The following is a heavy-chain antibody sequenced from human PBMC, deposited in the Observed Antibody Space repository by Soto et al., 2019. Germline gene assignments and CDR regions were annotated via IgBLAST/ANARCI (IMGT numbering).Heavy chain of an antibody. D-gene: IGHD5-18*01. CDR2: IYYSGAT. V-gene: IGHV4-30-4*08. CDR3: ARGIQEGFDP. CDR1: GAYISSGGYF. J-gene: IGHJ5*02. Sequence: QGQLQESGPRLVKPSQTLSLTCSVSGAYISSGGYFWNWIRQSPGKGLEWIGCIYYSGATYYNPSLKSRVTISVDTYRNQFSLTMTSVTDADTAVYSCARGIQEGFDPWGQGTLVTVSS.